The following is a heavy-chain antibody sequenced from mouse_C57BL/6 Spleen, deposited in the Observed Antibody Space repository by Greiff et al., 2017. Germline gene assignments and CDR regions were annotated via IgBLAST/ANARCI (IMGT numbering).Heavy chain of an antibody. CDR3: ARLLRDYAMDY. CDR2: IYPGDGDT. V-gene: IGHV1-82*01. CDR1: GYALSSSW. J-gene: IGHJ4*01. Sequence: VQLQQSGPELVKPGASVKISCKASGYALSSSWMNWVKQRPGKGLEWIGRIYPGDGDTNYNGKFKGKATLTADKSSSTAYMQLSSLTSEDSAVYFCARLLRDYAMDYWGQGTSVTVSS.